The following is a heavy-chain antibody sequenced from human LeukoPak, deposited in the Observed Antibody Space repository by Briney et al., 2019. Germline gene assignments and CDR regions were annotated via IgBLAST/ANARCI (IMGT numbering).Heavy chain of an antibody. CDR3: AKGSNGDYDN. CDR2: IGKNQ. Sequence: LGESLRLSCAPSRFSLGNFVMSWVRQAPGKGLEWVATIGKNQYYADPVKGRFTISKDNSKNMMYLQMDSLGVDDTAIYYCAKGSNGDYDNWGQGTLVTVSS. J-gene: IGHJ4*02. CDR1: RFSLGNFV. D-gene: IGHD4-17*01. V-gene: IGHV3-23*01.